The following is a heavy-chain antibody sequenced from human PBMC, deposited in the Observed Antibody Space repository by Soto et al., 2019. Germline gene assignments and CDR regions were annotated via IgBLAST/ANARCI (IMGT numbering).Heavy chain of an antibody. V-gene: IGHV4-34*01. CDR1: GGSFSDYC. CDR3: AGGRDAAMSDQGCWFEH. D-gene: IGHD5-18*01. CDR2: VDHWGTN. J-gene: IGHJ5*02. Sequence: QVQLQQWGAGLLKPSETLSLTCTVYGGSFSDYCWSWIRQPPGKGLEWIGEVDHWGTNFFNPSLKIGVSNLIEPYKNLFSLNLRSVPAAHPAVYYCAGGRDAAMSDQGCWFEHWRHGAVVHVSS.